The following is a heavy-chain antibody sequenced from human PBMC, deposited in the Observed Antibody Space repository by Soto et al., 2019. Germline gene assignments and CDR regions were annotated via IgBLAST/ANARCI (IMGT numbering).Heavy chain of an antibody. CDR3: ARVGILIRVGAYYYYYGMDV. CDR1: GFTFSSYS. V-gene: IGHV3-21*01. D-gene: IGHD1-26*01. CDR2: ISSSSSYI. Sequence: TGGALRLSCADSGFTFSSYSMNWVRQSPGKGLEWVSSISSSSSYIYYADSVKGRFTISRDNAKNSLYLQMNSLRAEDTAVYYCARVGILIRVGAYYYYYGMDVWDQGTTVTVSS. J-gene: IGHJ6*02.